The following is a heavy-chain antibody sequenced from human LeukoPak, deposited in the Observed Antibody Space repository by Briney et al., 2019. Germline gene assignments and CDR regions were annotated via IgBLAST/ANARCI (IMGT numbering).Heavy chain of an antibody. CDR1: GGSFSGYY. CDR3: ARDEWETSYYGMDV. CDR2: INHSGST. V-gene: IGHV4-34*01. J-gene: IGHJ6*04. Sequence: PSETLSLTRAVSGGSFSGYYWSWIRQPPGKGLEWIGEINHSGSTNYNPSLKSRVTISVDTSKNQFSLKLSSVTAADTAVYYCARDEWETSYYGMDVWGKGTTVTVSS. D-gene: IGHD1-26*01.